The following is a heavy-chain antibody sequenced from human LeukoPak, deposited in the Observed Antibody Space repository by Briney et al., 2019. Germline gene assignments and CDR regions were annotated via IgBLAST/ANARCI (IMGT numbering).Heavy chain of an antibody. J-gene: IGHJ4*02. CDR3: ARGGGYDFWSGYSTFDY. D-gene: IGHD3-3*01. CDR1: GYTFTSYY. Sequence: ASVKVSCKASGYTFTSYYMHWVRQAPGQGLEWMGWINPNSGGTNYAQKFQGRVTMTRDTSISTAYMELSRLRSDDTAVYYCARGGGYDFWSGYSTFDYWGQGTLVTVSS. V-gene: IGHV1-2*02. CDR2: INPNSGGT.